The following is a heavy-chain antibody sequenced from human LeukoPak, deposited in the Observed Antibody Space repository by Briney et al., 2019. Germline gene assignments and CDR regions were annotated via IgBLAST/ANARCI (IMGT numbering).Heavy chain of an antibody. D-gene: IGHD1-1*01. CDR3: ARGRQNYSWNPLRMSAFDI. CDR2: IYYSGST. CDR1: GGSISSGDYY. V-gene: IGHV4-30-4*01. J-gene: IGHJ3*02. Sequence: SETLSLTCTVSGGSISSGDYYWSWIRQPPGKGLEWIGYIYYSGSTYYNPSLKSRVTISVDTSKNQFSLKLSSVTAADTAVYYCARGRQNYSWNPLRMSAFDIWGQGTMVTVSS.